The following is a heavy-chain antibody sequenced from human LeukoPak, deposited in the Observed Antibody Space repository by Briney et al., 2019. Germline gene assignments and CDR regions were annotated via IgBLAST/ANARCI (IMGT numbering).Heavy chain of an antibody. V-gene: IGHV4-4*07. CDR1: GGSIDGYY. CDR3: ARVSSSSGYYFDY. Sequence: PSETLSLTCTVSGGSIDGYYWNWIRQPAGRGLEWIGRIYSKGSTNSNPSLRSRITMSVDTSKSQFSLKVSSVTAADTAVYCCARVSSSSGYYFDYWGQGTLVTVSS. D-gene: IGHD6-19*01. J-gene: IGHJ4*02. CDR2: IYSKGST.